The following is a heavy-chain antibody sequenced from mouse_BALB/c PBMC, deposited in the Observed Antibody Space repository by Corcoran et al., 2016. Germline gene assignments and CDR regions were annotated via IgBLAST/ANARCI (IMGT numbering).Heavy chain of an antibody. J-gene: IGHJ3*01. D-gene: IGHD2-1*01. V-gene: IGHV1-18*01. CDR1: GYTFTEYT. CDR2: INPNHGCT. CDR3: ARFYYGIQFAY. Sequence: EVQLQQSGPELVKPGASVKISCKTSGYTFTEYTMHWVKQSPRPSLGWIGGINPNHGCTSYNQKFKGKATLTVDKSSSTAYMELRSLTSEDSAVYYCARFYYGIQFAYWGQGTLVTVSA.